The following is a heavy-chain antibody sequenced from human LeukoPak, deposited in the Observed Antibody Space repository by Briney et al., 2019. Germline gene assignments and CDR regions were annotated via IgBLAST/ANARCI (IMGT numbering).Heavy chain of an antibody. D-gene: IGHD6-19*01. V-gene: IGHV1-18*01. J-gene: IGHJ3*02. Sequence: ASVKISCKASGYTFTNFGISWVRQAPGQGLEWLGWISVYNGNTNYAQKLQGRVTMTTDTSTNTAYMEVGSLRSDDTAVYYCARAGGWAREDYKDDAFHIWGQGTMVTVSS. CDR1: GYTFTNFG. CDR2: ISVYNGNT. CDR3: ARAGGWAREDYKDDAFHI.